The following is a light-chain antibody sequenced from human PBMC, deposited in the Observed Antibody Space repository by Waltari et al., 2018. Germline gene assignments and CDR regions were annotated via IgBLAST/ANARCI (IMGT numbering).Light chain of an antibody. CDR1: QSVPDNY. CDR3: QQRSVSLPLT. J-gene: IGKJ1*01. CDR2: QSC. V-gene: IGKV3-20*01. Sequence: EIVLTQSPGTMSLSPGESATLSCRASQSVPDNYLGWYQQKPGQDPRPLVCQSCSSTTASPDKFSGSFCGTDCTLTISRLEPEDLVVYYCQQRSVSLPLTIGHRTKVEIK.